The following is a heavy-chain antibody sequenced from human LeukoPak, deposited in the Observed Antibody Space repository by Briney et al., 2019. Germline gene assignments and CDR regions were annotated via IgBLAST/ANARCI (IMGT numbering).Heavy chain of an antibody. CDR1: GGTFSSYA. CDR2: IIPIFGTA. CDR3: ARDRGYNWNAFFDY. Sequence: ASVKVSCKASGGTFSSYAISWVRQAPGQGLELMGGIIPIFGTANYAQKFQGRDTITTDESTSTAYMELSSLRSEDTAVYYCARDRGYNWNAFFDYWGQGTLVTVSS. D-gene: IGHD1-20*01. J-gene: IGHJ4*02. V-gene: IGHV1-69*05.